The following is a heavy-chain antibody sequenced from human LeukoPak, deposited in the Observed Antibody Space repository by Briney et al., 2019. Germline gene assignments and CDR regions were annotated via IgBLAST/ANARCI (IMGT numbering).Heavy chain of an antibody. CDR2: TYYRSKWYN. V-gene: IGHV6-1*01. CDR1: GDSVSSKSAA. Sequence: SQTLSLTCAISGDSVSSKSAALNWLRQSPSRGLEWLGRTYYRSKWYNDYAVSVKSRITINPDTSKNQFSLQLSSVTPEDTAVYFCARTTFTTFVNWFDPWGQGTLVTVSS. J-gene: IGHJ5*02. D-gene: IGHD1-1*01. CDR3: ARTTFTTFVNWFDP.